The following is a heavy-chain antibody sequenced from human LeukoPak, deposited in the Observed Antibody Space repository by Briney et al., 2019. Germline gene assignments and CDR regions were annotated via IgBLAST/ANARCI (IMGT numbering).Heavy chain of an antibody. CDR2: IIPIFGTA. D-gene: IGHD2-15*01. CDR1: GGTFSSYA. Sequence: GSSVKVSCKASGGTFSSYAISWVRQAPGQGLEWMGGIIPIFGTANYAQKFQGRVTITADESTSTAYMELSSLRSEDTAVYYCATWGDGYCSGGSCFAASYYMDVWGKGTTVTVSS. J-gene: IGHJ6*03. V-gene: IGHV1-69*01. CDR3: ATWGDGYCSGGSCFAASYYMDV.